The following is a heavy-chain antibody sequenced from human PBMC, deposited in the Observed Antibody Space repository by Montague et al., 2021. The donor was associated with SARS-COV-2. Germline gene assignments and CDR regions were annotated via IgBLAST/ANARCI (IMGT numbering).Heavy chain of an antibody. CDR3: ARSMRGTLRVGMLVYAFDI. V-gene: IGHV4-59*13. D-gene: IGHD5/OR15-5a*01. J-gene: IGHJ3*02. CDR1: GGSISSYY. CDR2: IYYSGST. Sequence: SETLSLTCTVSGGSISSYYWSWIRQPPGKGLEWIGYIYYSGSTNYNPSLKSRVTISEDTSKNQFSLKLSSVTAADTAVYYCARSMRGTLRVGMLVYAFDIWGQGTMVTVSS.